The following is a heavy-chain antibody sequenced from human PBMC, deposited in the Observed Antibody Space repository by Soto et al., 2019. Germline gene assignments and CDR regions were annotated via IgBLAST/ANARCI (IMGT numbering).Heavy chain of an antibody. CDR2: ISRSAGNT. V-gene: IGHV3-21*01. CDR1: GFTFSSYS. J-gene: IGHJ3*02. Sequence: EVQLVESGGGLVKPGGSLRLSCAASGFTFSSYSMNWVRQAPGKGLEWVSSISRSAGNTYYADSVKGRFTISRDNAKNSMYLQMNSLRAEDTVVYYCARDQVPGLDAFDIWGQGTMVTVSS. CDR3: ARDQVPGLDAFDI.